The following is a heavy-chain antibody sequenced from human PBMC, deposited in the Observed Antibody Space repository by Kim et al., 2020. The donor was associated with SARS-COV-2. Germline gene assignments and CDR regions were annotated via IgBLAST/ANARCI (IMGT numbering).Heavy chain of an antibody. J-gene: IGHJ4*02. CDR2: IYYSGST. D-gene: IGHD3-22*01. V-gene: IGHV4-39*01. CDR1: GGSISSSSYY. Sequence: SETLSLTCTVSGGSISSSSYYWGWIRQPPGKGLEWIGSIYYSGSTYYNPSLKSRVTISVDTSKNQFSLKLSSVTAADTAVYYCASPDSSGYYGYWGQGTL. CDR3: ASPDSSGYYGY.